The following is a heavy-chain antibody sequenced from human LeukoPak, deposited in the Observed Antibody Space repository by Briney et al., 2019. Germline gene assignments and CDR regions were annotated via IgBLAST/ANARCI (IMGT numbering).Heavy chain of an antibody. J-gene: IGHJ5*02. D-gene: IGHD1-26*01. CDR3: AKKYSTGLDP. CDR1: GLTFSSYA. V-gene: IGHV3-23*01. CDR2: ISGSGSNT. Sequence: GGSLRLSCAASGLTFSSYAMSWVRQAPGKGLEWVSDISGSGSNTYYADSVKGRFTISRDNSKNTLYLQMNSLRVEDTAVYYCAKKYSTGLDPWGRGTLVTVSS.